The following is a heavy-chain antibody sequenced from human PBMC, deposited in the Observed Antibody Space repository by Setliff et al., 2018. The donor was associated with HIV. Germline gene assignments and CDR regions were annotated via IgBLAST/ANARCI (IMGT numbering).Heavy chain of an antibody. CDR1: GYTFTSYG. J-gene: IGHJ3*02. CDR3: ARDYFDSSAYHYGFGAFDI. V-gene: IGHV1-46*01. CDR2: INPSGGSA. Sequence: ASVKVSCKASGYTFTSYGISWVRQAPGQGLEWMGMINPSGGSASYAQKFQGRVTMSRDTSTSTVYMELSGLRSEDTAVYYCARDYFDSSAYHYGFGAFDIWGQGTMVTVSS. D-gene: IGHD3-22*01.